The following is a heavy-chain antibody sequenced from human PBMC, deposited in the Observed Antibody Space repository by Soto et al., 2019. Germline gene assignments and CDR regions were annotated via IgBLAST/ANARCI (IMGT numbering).Heavy chain of an antibody. J-gene: IGHJ6*02. CDR3: AKDKGSTVSPSDYYYDGMDV. D-gene: IGHD4-17*01. Sequence: EVQLLESGGGLVQPGGSLRLSCAASGFTFSSYAMNWVRQAPGKGLEWVSGISSSGGATYYADSVKGRFTISRSNSKNTLYLQVNSLRAEDTAVYYCAKDKGSTVSPSDYYYDGMDVWGQGTTVTVSS. CDR1: GFTFSSYA. CDR2: ISSSGGAT. V-gene: IGHV3-23*01.